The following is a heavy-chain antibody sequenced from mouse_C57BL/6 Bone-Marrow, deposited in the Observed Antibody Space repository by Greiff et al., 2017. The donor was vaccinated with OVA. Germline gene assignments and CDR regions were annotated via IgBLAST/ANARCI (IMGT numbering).Heavy chain of an antibody. CDR1: GYTFTDYN. D-gene: IGHD2-3*01. V-gene: IGHV1-18*01. CDR3: ARPIYDGYSYAMDY. CDR2: INPNNGGT. Sequence: EVMLVESGPELVKPGASVKIPCKASGYTFTDYNMDWVKQSHGKSLEWIGDINPNNGGTIYNQKFKGKATLTVDKSSSTAYMELRSLTSEDTAVYYCARPIYDGYSYAMDYWGQGTSVTVSS. J-gene: IGHJ4*01.